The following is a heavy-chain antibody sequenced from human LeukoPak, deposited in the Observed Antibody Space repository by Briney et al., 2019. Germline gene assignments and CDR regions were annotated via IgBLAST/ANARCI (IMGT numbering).Heavy chain of an antibody. J-gene: IGHJ4*02. V-gene: IGHV4-34*01. Sequence: SETLPLTCAVYGGSFSGYYWTWIRQRPGKGLEWLGEINHSGSTKYNPSLKIRVTISVATSKNQFSLKLSSVTAADTAMYYCASPGGDEYYYGSGSQPRDYWGQGTLVTVSS. CDR2: INHSGST. D-gene: IGHD3-10*01. CDR1: GGSFSGYY. CDR3: ASPGGDEYYYGSGSQPRDY.